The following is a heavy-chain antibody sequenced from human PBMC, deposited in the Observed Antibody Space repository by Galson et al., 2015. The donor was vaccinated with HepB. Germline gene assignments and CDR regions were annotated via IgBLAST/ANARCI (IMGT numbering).Heavy chain of an antibody. V-gene: IGHV3-33*01. CDR2: IWYDGSNK. CDR3: ARGGQNAGGMDV. D-gene: IGHD3-10*01. Sequence: SLRLSCAASGFTFSSYGMHWVRQAPGKGLEWVAVIWYDGSNKYYADSVKGRFTISRDNSKNTLYLQMNSLRAEDTAVYYCARGGQNAGGMDVWGQGTTVTVSS. CDR1: GFTFSSYG. J-gene: IGHJ6*02.